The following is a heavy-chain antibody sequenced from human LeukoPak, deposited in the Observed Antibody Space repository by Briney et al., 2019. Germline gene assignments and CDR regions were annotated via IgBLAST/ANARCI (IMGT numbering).Heavy chain of an antibody. CDR1: GGSISSGGYY. CDR3: ARVPPRYCSGGSCYVRTYFDY. D-gene: IGHD2-15*01. J-gene: IGHJ4*02. V-gene: IGHV4-30-2*05. Sequence: SETLSLTCTVSGGSISSGGYYWSWIRQPPGEGLEWIGYIYHSGSTYYNPSLKSRVTISVDTSKNQFSLKLSSVTAADTAVYYCARVPPRYCSGGSCYVRTYFDYWGQGTLVTVSS. CDR2: IYHSGST.